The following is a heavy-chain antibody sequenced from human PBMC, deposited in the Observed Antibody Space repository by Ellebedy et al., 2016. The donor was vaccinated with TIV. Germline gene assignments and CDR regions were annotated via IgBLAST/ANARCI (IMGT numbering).Heavy chain of an antibody. J-gene: IGHJ4*02. CDR2: INPSGGST. CDR3: ARDRNYYGSGTYYVSDH. CDR1: GYTFTSYY. V-gene: IGHV1-46*01. Sequence: ASVKVSXXASGYTFTSYYMHWVRQAPGQGLEWMGIINPSGGSTSYAQKFQGRVTMTRDKSTSTVYMELSSLRSEDTAVYSCARDRNYYGSGTYYVSDHWGQGTLVTVSS. D-gene: IGHD3-10*01.